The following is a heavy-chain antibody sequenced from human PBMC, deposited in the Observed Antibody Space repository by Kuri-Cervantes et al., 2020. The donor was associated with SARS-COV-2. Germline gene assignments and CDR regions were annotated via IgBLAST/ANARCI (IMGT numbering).Heavy chain of an antibody. J-gene: IGHJ4*02. Sequence: SETLSLTCAFYGESFSGYYWNWIRQSPGKGLQWIGEVNHRGSTNYNPSLKSRVTISVDTSKNQFSLKLSSVTAADTAVYYCARSPHGDYFDYWGQGTLVTVSS. D-gene: IGHD3-16*01. CDR2: VNHRGST. V-gene: IGHV4-34*01. CDR3: ARSPHGDYFDY. CDR1: GESFSGYY.